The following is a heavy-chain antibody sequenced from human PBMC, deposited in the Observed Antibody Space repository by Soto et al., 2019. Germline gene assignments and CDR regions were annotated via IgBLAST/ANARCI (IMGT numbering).Heavy chain of an antibody. J-gene: IGHJ6*02. CDR1: GFTFSSYA. D-gene: IGHD3-3*01. CDR3: ARDRKVDV. CDR2: ISYDGSNK. V-gene: IGHV3-30-3*01. Sequence: SCAASGFTFSSYAMHWVRQAPGKGLEWVAVISYDGSNKYYADSVKGRFTISRDNSKNTLYLQMNSLRAEDTAVYYCARDRKVDVWGQGTTVTVSS.